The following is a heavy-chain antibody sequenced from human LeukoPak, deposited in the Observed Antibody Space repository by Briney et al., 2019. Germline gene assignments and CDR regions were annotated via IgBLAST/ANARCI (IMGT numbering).Heavy chain of an antibody. CDR1: GFIFGTYW. CDR3: ARDKVVGATHFDY. D-gene: IGHD1-26*01. J-gene: IGHJ4*02. CDR2: IKQDGSEK. V-gene: IGHV3-7*01. Sequence: AGGSLRLSCAASGFIFGTYWMSWVRQAPGKGLEWVANIKQDGSEKYYVDSVKGRFTISRDNAKNSLYLQMSSLRAEDTAVYYCARDKVVGATHFDYWGQGTLVTVSS.